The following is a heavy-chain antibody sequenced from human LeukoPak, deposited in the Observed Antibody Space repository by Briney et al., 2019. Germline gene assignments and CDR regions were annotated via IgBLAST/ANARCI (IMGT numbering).Heavy chain of an antibody. D-gene: IGHD6-6*01. Sequence: SETLSLTCTVSGGSISSYYWSWIRQPPGKGLEWIGSIYYSGSTYYNPSLKSRVTISVDTSKNQFSLKLSSVTAADTAVYYCARLLRSRYFDYWGQGTLVTVSS. CDR3: ARLLRSRYFDY. V-gene: IGHV4-39*01. CDR2: IYYSGST. CDR1: GGSISSYY. J-gene: IGHJ4*02.